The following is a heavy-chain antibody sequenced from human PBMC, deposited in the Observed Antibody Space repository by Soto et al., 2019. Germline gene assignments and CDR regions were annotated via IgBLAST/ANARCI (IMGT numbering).Heavy chain of an antibody. V-gene: IGHV4-31*03. CDR1: GGSINRGGFY. D-gene: IGHD6-13*01. Sequence: TPSLTRTVSGGSINRGGFYWSWIRQHPGKGLEWIGYIYYSGSTYYNPSLKSRVTISVDTSKNQFSLKLSSVTAADTAVYYCARAYSSPEYNWFDPWGQGTLVTVSS. J-gene: IGHJ5*02. CDR2: IYYSGST. CDR3: ARAYSSPEYNWFDP.